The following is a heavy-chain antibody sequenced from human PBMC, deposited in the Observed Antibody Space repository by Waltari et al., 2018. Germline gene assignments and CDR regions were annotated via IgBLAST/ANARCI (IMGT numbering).Heavy chain of an antibody. CDR2: IYYSGST. CDR1: GGSISSYY. CDR3: ARLRPRTEYYFDY. Sequence: QVQLQESGPGLVKPSETLSLTCTVSGGSISSYYWSWIRQPPGKGLEWIGYIYYSGSTNYNPSLKRRVTISVDTSKNQFSLKLSSVTAADTAVYYCARLRPRTEYYFDYWGQGTLVTVSS. J-gene: IGHJ4*02. V-gene: IGHV4-59*08. D-gene: IGHD2-21*02.